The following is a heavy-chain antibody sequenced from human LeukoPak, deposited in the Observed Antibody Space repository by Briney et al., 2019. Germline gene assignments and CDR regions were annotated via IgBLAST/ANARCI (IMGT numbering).Heavy chain of an antibody. CDR3: ARGTYYDSSAYSGVRLFDY. D-gene: IGHD3-22*01. CDR2: MNPNSGNT. Sequence: ASVKVSCKASGYTFTSYDINWVRQATGQGLEWMGWMNPNSGNTGYAQKFQGRVTMTRDTSISTAYMELSRLRSDDTAVYYCARGTYYDSSAYSGVRLFDYWGQGTLVTVSS. J-gene: IGHJ4*02. CDR1: GYTFTSYD. V-gene: IGHV1-8*02.